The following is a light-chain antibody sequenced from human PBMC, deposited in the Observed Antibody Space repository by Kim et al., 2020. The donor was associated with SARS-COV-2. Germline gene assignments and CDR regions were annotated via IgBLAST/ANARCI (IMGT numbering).Light chain of an antibody. Sequence: SAFVGDRGTITCRASQNINTWLAWYQQKPGKAPKLLIYRASTLESGVPSRFSGSGSTTDFILTITDLQPDDFATYDCQHYNSVPYTFGQGTKLEI. V-gene: IGKV1-5*03. CDR3: QHYNSVPYT. CDR1: QNINTW. CDR2: RAS. J-gene: IGKJ2*01.